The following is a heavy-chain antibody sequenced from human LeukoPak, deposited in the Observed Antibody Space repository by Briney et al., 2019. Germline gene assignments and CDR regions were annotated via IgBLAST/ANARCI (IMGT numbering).Heavy chain of an antibody. CDR3: ARSVVAPYGMDV. Sequence: GGSPRLSCAASGFTFSSYAMHWVRQAPGKGLEWVAVISYDGSNKYYADSVKGRFTISRDNSKNTLYLQMNSLRAEDTAVYYCARSVVAPYGMDVWGQGTTVTVSS. CDR1: GFTFSSYA. V-gene: IGHV3-30-3*01. D-gene: IGHD2-15*01. CDR2: ISYDGSNK. J-gene: IGHJ6*02.